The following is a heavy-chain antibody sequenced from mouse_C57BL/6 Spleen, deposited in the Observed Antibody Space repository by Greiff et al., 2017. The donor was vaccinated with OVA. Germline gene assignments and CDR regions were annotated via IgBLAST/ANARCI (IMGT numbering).Heavy chain of an antibody. V-gene: IGHV2-4*01. CDR1: GFSLTSYG. D-gene: IGHD4-1*02. J-gene: IGHJ1*03. CDR3: AKISTGKYFDV. CDR2: IWSGGST. Sequence: VKLVESGPGLVQPSQSLSITCTVSGFSLTSYGVHWVRQPPGKGLEWLGVIWSGGSTDYNAAFISRLSISKDNSKSQVFFKMNSLQADDTAIYYCAKISTGKYFDVWGTGTTVTVSS.